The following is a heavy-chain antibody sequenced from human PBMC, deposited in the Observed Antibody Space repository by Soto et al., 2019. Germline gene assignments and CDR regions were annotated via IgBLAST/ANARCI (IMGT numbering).Heavy chain of an antibody. CDR2: MNPNSGNT. CDR1: GYTFTSYD. V-gene: IGHV1-8*01. Sequence: ASVKVSCKASGYTFTSYDINWVRQATGQGLEWMGWMNPNSGNTGYAQKFQGRVTMTRNTSISTAYMELSSLRSEDTAVYYCARAEYSSSNYYCYGMDVWGQGTTVTVSS. CDR3: ARAEYSSSNYYCYGMDV. J-gene: IGHJ6*01. D-gene: IGHD6-6*01.